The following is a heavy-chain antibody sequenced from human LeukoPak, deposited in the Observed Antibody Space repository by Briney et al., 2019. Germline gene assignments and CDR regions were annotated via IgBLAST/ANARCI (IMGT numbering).Heavy chain of an antibody. Sequence: GRSLRLSCAASGFTFSSYGMHWVRQAPGKGQEWVAVIWCDGSNKYYADSVKGRFTISRDNSKNTLYLQMNSLRAEDRAVYYCAKDLYSGSYTSDYWGQGTLVTVSS. J-gene: IGHJ4*02. CDR2: IWCDGSNK. D-gene: IGHD1-26*01. V-gene: IGHV3-33*06. CDR3: AKDLYSGSYTSDY. CDR1: GFTFSSYG.